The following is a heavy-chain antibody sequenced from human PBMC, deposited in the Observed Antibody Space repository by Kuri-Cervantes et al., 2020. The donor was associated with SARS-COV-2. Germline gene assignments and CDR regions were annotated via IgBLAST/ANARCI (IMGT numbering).Heavy chain of an antibody. D-gene: IGHD5-24*01. V-gene: IGHV3-30*04. CDR3: ARYPDSYIPNGAFDI. CDR1: GFTFRSYA. Sequence: GGSLRFSCTASGFTFRSYAMRWVRQAPGKGLEGVVVISYKGSNKYYAESVKGRFTISRDNSKNKLYLQMNSLRAEDTAVYYCARYPDSYIPNGAFDIWGQGTLVTVSS. J-gene: IGHJ3*02. CDR2: ISYKGSNK.